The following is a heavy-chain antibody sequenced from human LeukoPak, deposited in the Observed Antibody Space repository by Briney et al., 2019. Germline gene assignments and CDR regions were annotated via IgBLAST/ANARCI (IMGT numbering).Heavy chain of an antibody. D-gene: IGHD3-9*01. CDR2: ISSSSSSI. Sequence: GGSLRLSCAASRFTFSTYSMNWVRQAPGKGLEWVSYISSSSSSIYYADSVKGRFTISRDNAKNSMYLQMNSLRAEDTAVYYCARDEIYYDILTGYRHFDYWGQGTLVTVFS. CDR3: ARDEIYYDILTGYRHFDY. V-gene: IGHV3-48*04. J-gene: IGHJ4*02. CDR1: RFTFSTYS.